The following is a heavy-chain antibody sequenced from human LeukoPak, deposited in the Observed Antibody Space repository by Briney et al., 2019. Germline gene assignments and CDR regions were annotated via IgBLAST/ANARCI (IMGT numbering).Heavy chain of an antibody. CDR2: ISVSGGST. D-gene: IGHD2-15*01. V-gene: IGHV3-64D*09. CDR1: GFSFTSTA. CDR3: VRGDSVGPYGMDV. Sequence: GGSLRLSSSASGFSFTSTARHGVRPAPGEGRGCGSAISVSGGSTYYADSVKGRFTISRDNTTNTLYLHMSSLRAEDTAVYFCVRGDSVGPYGMDVWGERTTVTVSS. J-gene: IGHJ6*01.